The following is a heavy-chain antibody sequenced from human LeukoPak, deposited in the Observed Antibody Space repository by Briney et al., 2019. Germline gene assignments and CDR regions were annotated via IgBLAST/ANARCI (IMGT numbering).Heavy chain of an antibody. CDR3: AKGDYDSSGYYGSIDY. D-gene: IGHD3-22*01. V-gene: IGHV3-9*01. CDR2: IRWNSGAI. CDR1: GFSFDDYA. Sequence: GRSLRLSCAASGFSFDDYAMHWVRQAPGKGLEGVSGIRWNSGAIGYADSVKGRFTISRDNAKNSLYLQMNSLRAEDTALYYCAKGDYDSSGYYGSIDYWGQGTLVTVSS. J-gene: IGHJ4*02.